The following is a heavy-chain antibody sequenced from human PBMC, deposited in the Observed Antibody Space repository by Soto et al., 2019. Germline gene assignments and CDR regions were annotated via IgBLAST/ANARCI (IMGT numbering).Heavy chain of an antibody. CDR1: GGSITSYY. Sequence: SETLSLTCTFSGGSITSYYWSWLRQPPGKGLEWIGYIYYSGSTNYNPSLKSRLTISVDTSKNQFSLELSSVTAADTAVYYCARRSPREGHNLYFLDYWGQGTLVTVSS. CDR2: IYYSGST. J-gene: IGHJ4*02. CDR3: ARRSPREGHNLYFLDY. V-gene: IGHV4-59*01. D-gene: IGHD3-16*01.